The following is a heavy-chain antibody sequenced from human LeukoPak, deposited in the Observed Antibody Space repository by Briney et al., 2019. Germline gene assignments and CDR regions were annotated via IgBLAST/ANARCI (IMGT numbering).Heavy chain of an antibody. CDR1: GYTFTSYY. CDR3: AKELTFYDSSGYGPNWFDP. J-gene: IGHJ5*02. D-gene: IGHD3-22*01. V-gene: IGHV1-46*01. CDR2: INPSGGST. Sequence: ASVKVSCKASGYTFTSYYMHWVRQAPGQGLEWMGIINPSGGSTSYAQKFQGRVTMTRDTSTSTVYMELSSLRSEDTAVYYCAKELTFYDSSGYGPNWFDPWGQGTLVTVSS.